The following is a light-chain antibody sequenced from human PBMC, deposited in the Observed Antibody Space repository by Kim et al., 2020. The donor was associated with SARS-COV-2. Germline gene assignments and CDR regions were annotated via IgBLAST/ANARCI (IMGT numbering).Light chain of an antibody. J-gene: IGLJ1*01. CDR2: DVS. Sequence: SITFSCTGTSSDVGGYNYVSWYQQHPGKAPKLMIYDVSNRPSGVSNRFSGSKSGNTASLTISGLQAEDEADYYCSSYTSSSTLDVFGTGTKVTVL. V-gene: IGLV2-14*03. CDR1: SSDVGGYNY. CDR3: SSYTSSSTLDV.